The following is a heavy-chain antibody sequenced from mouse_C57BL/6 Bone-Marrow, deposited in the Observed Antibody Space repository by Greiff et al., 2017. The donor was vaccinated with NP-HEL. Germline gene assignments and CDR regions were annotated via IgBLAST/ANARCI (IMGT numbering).Heavy chain of an antibody. D-gene: IGHD2-4*01. CDR3: ERSDDYDTSYFDY. J-gene: IGHJ2*01. CDR2: IDPSDSYT. CDR1: GYTFTSYW. Sequence: QVQLLQSGAELVRPGTSVKLSCKASGYTFTSYWMHWVKQSPGQGLEWIGVIDPSDSYTNYNQKFKGKATLTVDTSSSTAYMQLSSLTSEDSAVYYCERSDDYDTSYFDYWGQGTTLTVSS. V-gene: IGHV1-59*01.